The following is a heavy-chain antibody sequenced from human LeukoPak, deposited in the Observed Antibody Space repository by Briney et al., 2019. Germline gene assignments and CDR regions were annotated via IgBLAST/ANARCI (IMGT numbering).Heavy chain of an antibody. V-gene: IGHV5-51*01. CDR1: GYSFTSYW. D-gene: IGHD3-10*01. Sequence: GESLQISCKGSGYSFTSYWIGWVRQMPGKGLEWMGIIHPGDSDTRYSPSFQGQVTISADKSISTAYLQWSSLKASDTAMYYCARPVSMVRGVITTLYYFDYWGQGTLVTVSS. CDR2: IHPGDSDT. CDR3: ARPVSMVRGVITTLYYFDY. J-gene: IGHJ4*02.